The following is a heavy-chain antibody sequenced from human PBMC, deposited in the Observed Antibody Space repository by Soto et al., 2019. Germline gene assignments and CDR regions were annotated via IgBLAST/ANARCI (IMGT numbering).Heavy chain of an antibody. CDR1: GFTFSTYG. V-gene: IGHV3-30*18. CDR3: VKDMSYYGSGGQAFDY. CDR2: ISYDGSNK. J-gene: IGHJ4*02. D-gene: IGHD3-10*01. Sequence: GGSLRLSCAASGFTFSTYGMHWVRQAPGKGLEWVAVISYDGSNKYYADSVKGRFTISRDNSKNSIFMQMNSLRAEDTAVYYCVKDMSYYGSGGQAFDYWGQGTLVTVSS.